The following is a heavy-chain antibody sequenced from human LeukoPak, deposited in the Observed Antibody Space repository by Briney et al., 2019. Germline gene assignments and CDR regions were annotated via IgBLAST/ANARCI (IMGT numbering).Heavy chain of an antibody. CDR1: GGSISTSNYY. J-gene: IGHJ4*02. V-gene: IGHV4-39*07. Sequence: SETLSLTCTVSGGSISTSNYYWGWIRQPPGKGLEWIGEINHSGSTNYNPSLKSRVTISVDTSKNQFSLKLSSVTAADTAVYYCARGDRYNWNYLCYWGQGTLVTVSS. D-gene: IGHD1-7*01. CDR2: INHSGST. CDR3: ARGDRYNWNYLCY.